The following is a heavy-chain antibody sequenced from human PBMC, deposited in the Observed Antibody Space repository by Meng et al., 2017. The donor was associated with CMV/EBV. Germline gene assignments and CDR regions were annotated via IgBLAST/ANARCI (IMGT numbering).Heavy chain of an antibody. J-gene: IGHJ6*02. CDR2: IYSGGTS. Sequence: GESLKISCVVSGLTVSSTYMSWVRQAPGKGLEWVSVIYSGGTSYHADSVKGRFTISRDNSKNTLYLQMNSLRAEDTAVYYCAKNRWYYDLAPMDVWGQGTTVTVSS. V-gene: IGHV3-53*01. CDR1: GLTVSSTY. CDR3: AKNRWYYDLAPMDV. D-gene: IGHD3-3*01.